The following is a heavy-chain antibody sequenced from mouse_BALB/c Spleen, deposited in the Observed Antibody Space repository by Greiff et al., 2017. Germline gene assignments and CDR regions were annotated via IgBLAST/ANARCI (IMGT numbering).Heavy chain of an antibody. CDR1: GYTFTSYW. Sequence: VQLQQSGTVLARPGASVKMSCKASGYTFTSYWMHWVKQRPGQGLEWIGAIYPGNSDTSYNQKFKGKAKLTAVTSTSTAYMELSSLTNEDSAVYYCARRLPSYAMDDWGQGTSVTVSS. CDR2: IYPGNSDT. J-gene: IGHJ4*01. V-gene: IGHV1-5*01. CDR3: ARRLPSYAMDD. D-gene: IGHD2-10*01.